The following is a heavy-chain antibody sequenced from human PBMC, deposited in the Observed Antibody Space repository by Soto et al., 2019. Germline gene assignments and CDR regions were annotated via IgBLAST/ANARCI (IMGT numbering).Heavy chain of an antibody. D-gene: IGHD2-8*01. Sequence: EVQLLESGGGLVQPGGSLRLSCAASGFTFADYAMTWVRQAPGKGLEWVSTITGIGDSTYFADSVKGRFTISRDNSKNTLYLQMNSLRADETAVYYCAKDYGTNPFDYWGQGTLVSVSS. V-gene: IGHV3-23*01. CDR1: GFTFADYA. CDR2: ITGIGDST. J-gene: IGHJ4*02. CDR3: AKDYGTNPFDY.